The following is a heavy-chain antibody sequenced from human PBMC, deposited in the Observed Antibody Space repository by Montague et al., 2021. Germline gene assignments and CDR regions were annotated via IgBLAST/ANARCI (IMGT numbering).Heavy chain of an antibody. CDR1: GFTFRSYA. CDR2: ITASGATT. CDR3: ANARVAVAGAEDY. Sequence: SLRLFCAASGFTFRSYAMSWVRQSAGKGLEWVSTITASGATTYYEDSVKGRFTISRDNSKNTLYLQMNSLRAEDTAIYFCANARVAVAGAEDYWGQGALVTVSS. V-gene: IGHV3-23*01. D-gene: IGHD6-19*01. J-gene: IGHJ4*02.